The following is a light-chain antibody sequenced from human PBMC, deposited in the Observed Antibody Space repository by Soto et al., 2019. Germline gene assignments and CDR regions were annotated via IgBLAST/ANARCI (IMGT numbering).Light chain of an antibody. CDR1: QSVSNN. V-gene: IGKV3-15*01. J-gene: IGKJ2*01. Sequence: DIVMTQSPATLSVSPGERATLSCRASQSVSNNLAWYQQRGGQAPRLLIYGASARATGIPARFSGSGSGTEFTLTISSLQSEDFAVYYCQQYDNWPPFTFGPGTKLELK. CDR2: GAS. CDR3: QQYDNWPPFT.